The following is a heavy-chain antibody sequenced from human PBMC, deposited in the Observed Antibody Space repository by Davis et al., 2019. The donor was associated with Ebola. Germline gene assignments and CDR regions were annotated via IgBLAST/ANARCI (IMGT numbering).Heavy chain of an antibody. Sequence: HTGGSLRLSCAASGFIFSHYWMYWVRQAPGKGLVWVSRINSDGSSTTYADSVKGRFTISRDNAKNTLYLQMNSLRAEDTAVYYCASLAIRLLDYWGQGTQVTVSS. D-gene: IGHD5-12*01. V-gene: IGHV3-74*03. CDR1: GFIFSHYW. CDR3: ASLAIRLLDY. J-gene: IGHJ4*02. CDR2: INSDGSST.